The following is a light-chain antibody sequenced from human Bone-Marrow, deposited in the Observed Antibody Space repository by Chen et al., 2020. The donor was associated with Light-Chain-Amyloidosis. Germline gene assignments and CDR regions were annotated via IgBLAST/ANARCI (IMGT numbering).Light chain of an antibody. CDR3: QSAYSRGTYQVI. CDR2: RDT. Sequence: SYELTQPPSVSVSPGQTARITCSGDDLPTKYAYWYQQKPGQAPVLVIHRDTERPSGISVRFISSTSGKTATLTSSGAQAEDETYYHSQSAYSRGTYQVIIGGGTKLTVL. J-gene: IGLJ2*01. V-gene: IGLV3-25*03. CDR1: DLPTKY.